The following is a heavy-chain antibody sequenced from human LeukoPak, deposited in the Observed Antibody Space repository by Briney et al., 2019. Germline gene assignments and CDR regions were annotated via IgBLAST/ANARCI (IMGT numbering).Heavy chain of an antibody. J-gene: IGHJ4*02. CDR3: AAGAGGGFWSGFL. CDR1: GFTFTSSA. D-gene: IGHD3-16*01. V-gene: IGHV1-58*02. Sequence: SVKVSCKASGFTFTSSAMQWVRQARGQRLEWMGWIVVGSGNTNYAQKFQERVTITRDMSTSTAYMELSSLRSEDTAVYYCAAGAGGGFWSGFLWGQGTLVTVSS. CDR2: IVVGSGNT.